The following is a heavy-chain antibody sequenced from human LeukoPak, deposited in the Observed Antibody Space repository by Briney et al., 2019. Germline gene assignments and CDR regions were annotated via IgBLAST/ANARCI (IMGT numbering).Heavy chain of an antibody. Sequence: ASVKVSCKASGGIFTSYAIHWVRQAPGQGLKWMGRIIPVVDEGHYSQNFQGRVAITADKSTSTAYMELSSLRSEDTAVYLCATTIYCRTVSCLRNYYFDDWGQGTLVTVSS. CDR1: GGIFTSYA. CDR3: ATTIYCRTVSCLRNYYFDD. CDR2: IIPVVDEG. V-gene: IGHV1-69*04. J-gene: IGHJ4*01. D-gene: IGHD2-2*01.